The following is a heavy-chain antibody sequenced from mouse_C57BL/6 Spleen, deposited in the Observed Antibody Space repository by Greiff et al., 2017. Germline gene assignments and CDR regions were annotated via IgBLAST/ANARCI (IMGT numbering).Heavy chain of an antibody. CDR3: ARERDNYYGSSYYFDY. Sequence: EVQLQQSGPVLVKPGASVKMSCKASGYTFTDYYMNWVKQSHGKSLEWIGVINPYNGGTSYNQKFKGKATLTVDKSSSTAYMELNSLTSEDSAVYYCARERDNYYGSSYYFDYWGQGTTLTVSS. CDR1: GYTFTDYY. V-gene: IGHV1-19*01. D-gene: IGHD1-1*01. CDR2: INPYNGGT. J-gene: IGHJ2*01.